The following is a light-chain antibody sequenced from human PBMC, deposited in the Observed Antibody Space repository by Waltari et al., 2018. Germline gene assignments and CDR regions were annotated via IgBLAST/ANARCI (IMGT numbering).Light chain of an antibody. V-gene: IGKV4-1*01. CDR1: QSVLYSSNNKNY. J-gene: IGKJ1*01. Sequence: DIVMTQSPDSLAVSLGERATINCKSSQSVLYSSNNKNYLAWYQQKPGQPPKLLIYWASTRESGVPDRFSGSESGTDFTLTISSLLAEDVAVYYCQQYYTTPRTFGQGTKVEIK. CDR3: QQYYTTPRT. CDR2: WAS.